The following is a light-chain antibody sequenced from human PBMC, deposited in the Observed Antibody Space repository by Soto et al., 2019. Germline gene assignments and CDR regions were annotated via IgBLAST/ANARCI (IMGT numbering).Light chain of an antibody. J-gene: IGKJ1*01. CDR2: GAS. CDR3: QQYNKGPVT. V-gene: IGKV3-15*01. Sequence: VVSQSPVTLSLSPGERATLSCRASQSLSRNLAWYQQKLGHAPRLLIYGASTTPTGIAARFSGSASGTEFTLTISSLQSEDFGVYFCQQYNKGPVTFGQGTKVDIK. CDR1: QSLSRN.